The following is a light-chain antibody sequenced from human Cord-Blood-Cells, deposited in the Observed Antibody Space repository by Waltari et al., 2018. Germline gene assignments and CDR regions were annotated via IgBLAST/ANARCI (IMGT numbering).Light chain of an antibody. CDR1: SSDVGGYNY. V-gene: IGLV2-14*01. CDR3: SSYTSSSTL. CDR2: DVS. J-gene: IGLJ2*01. Sequence: QSALTQPASVSGSPGQSITISCTGTSSDVGGYNYVSWYQQHPGKAPKLMIYDVSNRSEVFSHCFGGSTAGNAASLTIAGLQAEDEADYYCSSYTSSSTLFGGGTKLTVL.